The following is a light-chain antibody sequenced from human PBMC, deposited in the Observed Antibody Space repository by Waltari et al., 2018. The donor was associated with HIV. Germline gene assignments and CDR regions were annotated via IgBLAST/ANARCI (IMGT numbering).Light chain of an antibody. CDR3: QHYGSPPPYT. CDR2: GAS. Sequence: EIVLTQSPGTLSLSPGERATLSCRASQSVSSSHLAWYQQKPGQAPRLLIYGASNRATGIPDRFSGSGSGTDFTLTISRLEPEDFAVFYCQHYGSPPPYTFGQGTKLEIK. CDR1: QSVSSSH. V-gene: IGKV3-20*01. J-gene: IGKJ2*01.